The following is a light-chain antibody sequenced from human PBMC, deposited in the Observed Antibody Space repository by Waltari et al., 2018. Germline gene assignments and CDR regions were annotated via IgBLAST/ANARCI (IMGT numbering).Light chain of an antibody. CDR3: NSYTNSGTYV. V-gene: IGLV2-14*03. CDR2: DVS. J-gene: IGLJ1*01. Sequence: QSALTQPASVSGSPGQSITISRTGTRSDVGTHNYVSWYQQRPGKAPDLIIFDVSNRPSGVSIRFSGSKSGNTASLTISGLQAEDEADYYCNSYTNSGTYVFGSGTKVTVL. CDR1: RSDVGTHNY.